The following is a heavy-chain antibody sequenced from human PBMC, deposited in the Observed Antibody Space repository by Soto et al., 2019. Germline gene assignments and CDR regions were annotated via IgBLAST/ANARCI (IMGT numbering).Heavy chain of an antibody. CDR3: ARENQPRGLCFSYYGVDV. CDR2: SSAGNGDT. J-gene: IGHJ6*02. Sequence: VASVKVSCKTSGYIFTSYVMHWVRQAPGQGLQWMGWSSAGNGDTRFSQKFQGRVTFSWDTSADTAYMELRSLRSEDTAVYYCARENQPRGLCFSYYGVDVWGQGTAVTVYS. D-gene: IGHD2-2*01. CDR1: GYIFTSYV. V-gene: IGHV1-3*01.